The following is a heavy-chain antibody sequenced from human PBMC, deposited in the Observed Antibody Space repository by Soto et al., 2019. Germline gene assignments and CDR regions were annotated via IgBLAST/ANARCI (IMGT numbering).Heavy chain of an antibody. V-gene: IGHV3-23*01. D-gene: IGHD3-3*01. CDR3: ARWSYLDY. Sequence: AGGSLRLSCAASGFSLGSYALSWVRQAPGEGLAWVSTLSGSDGKTFYADSVKGRFSISRDTSQSTLYLQMHSLRAADTAMYYCARWSYLDYWGQGTRVTVSS. J-gene: IGHJ4*02. CDR2: LSGSDGKT. CDR1: GFSLGSYA.